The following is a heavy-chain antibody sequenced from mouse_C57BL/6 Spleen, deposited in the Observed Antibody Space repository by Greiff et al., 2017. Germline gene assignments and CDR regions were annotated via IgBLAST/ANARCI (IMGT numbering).Heavy chain of an antibody. CDR1: GYTFTDYN. V-gene: IGHV1-18*01. Sequence: EVQLQQSGPELVKPGASVKIPCKASGYTFTDYNMDWVKQSHGKSLEWIGDINPNNGGTIYNQKFKGKATLTVAQSSSTAYMELRSLTSEDTAVYYCARDSNYGAWFAYWGQGTLVTVSA. D-gene: IGHD2-5*01. CDR3: ARDSNYGAWFAY. J-gene: IGHJ3*01. CDR2: INPNNGGT.